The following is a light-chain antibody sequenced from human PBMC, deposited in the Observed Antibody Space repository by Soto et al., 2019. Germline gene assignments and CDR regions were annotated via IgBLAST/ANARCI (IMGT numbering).Light chain of an antibody. CDR2: GAS. Sequence: EIVLTQSPATLSLSPGERATLSCRASQSVSSYLAWYQQKPGQAPRLLIYGASTRATGIPARFSGSGSGTEFPLTISSLQSEDFADYYYQHFNSWPLLFGQGTKVAIK. CDR3: QHFNSWPLL. V-gene: IGKV3-15*01. CDR1: QSVSSY. J-gene: IGKJ1*01.